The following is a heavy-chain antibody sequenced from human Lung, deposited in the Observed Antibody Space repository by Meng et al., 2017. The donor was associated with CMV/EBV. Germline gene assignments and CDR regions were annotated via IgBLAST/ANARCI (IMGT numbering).Heavy chain of an antibody. CDR1: GGTFSSYT. CDR2: IIPILGIA. D-gene: IGHD6-19*01. CDR3: ARARSSGWYLAYYFDY. Sequence: XVXVSXXASGGTFSSYTISWVRQAPGQGLEWMGRIIPILGIANYAQKFQGRVTITADKSTSTAYMELSSLRSEDTAVYYCARARSSGWYLAYYFDYWGQGXLVIVSS. J-gene: IGHJ4*02. V-gene: IGHV1-69*02.